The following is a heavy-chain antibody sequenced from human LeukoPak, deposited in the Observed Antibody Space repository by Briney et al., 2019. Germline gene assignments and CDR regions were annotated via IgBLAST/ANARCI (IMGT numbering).Heavy chain of an antibody. J-gene: IGHJ6*03. CDR3: TTEGPIGSGYYYYYYYMDV. CDR2: ISGSGGST. V-gene: IGHV3-23*01. CDR1: LFTLSSYA. Sequence: GGSLRLSCAASLFTLSSYAISWVRQAPGKGVEWVSAISGSGGSTYYADSVKGRFTISRDNSKNTLYLQMNSLKTEDTAVYYRTTEGPIGSGYYYYYYYMDVWGKGTTVTVSS. D-gene: IGHD3-22*01.